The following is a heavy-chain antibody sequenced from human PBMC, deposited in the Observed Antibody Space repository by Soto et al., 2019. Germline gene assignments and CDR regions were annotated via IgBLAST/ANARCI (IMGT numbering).Heavy chain of an antibody. V-gene: IGHV3-20*01. CDR2: INWNGGST. CDR3: ARDMGYCSGCSCSPDAFDI. Sequence: GGSLRLSCAASGFTFDDYGMSWVRQAPGKGLEWVSGINWNGGSTGYADSVKGRFTISRDNAKNSLYLQMNSLRAEDTVLYHCARDMGYCSGCSCSPDAFDIWGQGTMVTVSS. CDR1: GFTFDDYG. D-gene: IGHD2-15*01. J-gene: IGHJ3*02.